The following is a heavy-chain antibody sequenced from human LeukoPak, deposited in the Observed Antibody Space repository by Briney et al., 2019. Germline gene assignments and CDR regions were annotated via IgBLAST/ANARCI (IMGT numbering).Heavy chain of an antibody. CDR1: GFTVSSNY. CDR3: ARRRIYRGDAFDI. CDR2: IYSGGST. D-gene: IGHD3-10*01. Sequence: GGSLRLSCAASGFTVSSNYMSWVRQAPGKGLGWVSVIYSGGSTYYADSVKGRFTISRDNSKNTLYLQMNGLRAEDTAVYYCARRRIYRGDAFDIWGQGTMVTVSS. V-gene: IGHV3-66*01. J-gene: IGHJ3*02.